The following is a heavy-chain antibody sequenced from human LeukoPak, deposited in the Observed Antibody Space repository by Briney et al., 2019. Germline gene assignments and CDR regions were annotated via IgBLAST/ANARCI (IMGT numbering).Heavy chain of an antibody. CDR1: GFTFSDYY. CDR3: ARDQGEMATISRGVPDY. V-gene: IGHV3-11*04. D-gene: IGHD5-24*01. Sequence: GGSLRLSCAASGFTFSDYYMSWIRQAPGKGLEWVSYISSSSSTIYYADSVKGRFTISRDNAKNSLYLQMNSLRAEDTAVYYCARDQGEMATISRGVPDYWGQGTLVTVSS. J-gene: IGHJ4*02. CDR2: ISSSSSTI.